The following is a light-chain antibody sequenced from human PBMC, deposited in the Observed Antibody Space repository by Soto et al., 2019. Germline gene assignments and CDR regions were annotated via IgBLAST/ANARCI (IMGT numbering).Light chain of an antibody. CDR3: QQYGSSVTWT. CDR1: QSVTSNY. V-gene: IGKV3-20*01. CDR2: AAS. J-gene: IGKJ1*01. Sequence: EVVLTQSPGTVSLSPGERATLSCRASQSVTSNYLAWYQQKPGQAPRLLIYAASSRATGIPDRFSGSGSGTDFTLSISRLEPEDFAVYYCQQYGSSVTWTFGPRDQGGNQT.